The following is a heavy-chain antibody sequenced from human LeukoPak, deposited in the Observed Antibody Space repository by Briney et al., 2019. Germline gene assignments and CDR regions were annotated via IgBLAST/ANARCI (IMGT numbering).Heavy chain of an antibody. CDR2: IYSGGST. J-gene: IGHJ4*02. CDR3: ARERYDYVWGSYRQYYFDY. D-gene: IGHD3-16*02. CDR1: GFTVSSNY. V-gene: IGHV3-53*01. Sequence: GGSLRLSCAASGFTVSSNYMSWVRQAPGKGLGWVSVIYSGGSTYYADSVKGRFTISRDNSKNTLYLQMNSLRAEDTAVYYCARERYDYVWGSYRQYYFDYWGQGTLVTVSS.